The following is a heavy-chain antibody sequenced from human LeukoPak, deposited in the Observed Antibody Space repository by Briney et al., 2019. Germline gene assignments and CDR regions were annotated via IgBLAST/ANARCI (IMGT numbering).Heavy chain of an antibody. J-gene: IGHJ6*03. CDR3: AKGDPYYYYYMDV. V-gene: IGHV3-23*01. Sequence: GGSLRLSCAASGFTFSSYGMSWVRQAPGKGLEWVSVISGTGGSTYYADSVKGRFTISRDNSKNTLYLQMNSLRAEDTAVYYCAKGDPYYYYYMDVWGKGTTVTISS. D-gene: IGHD3-16*01. CDR1: GFTFSSYG. CDR2: ISGTGGST.